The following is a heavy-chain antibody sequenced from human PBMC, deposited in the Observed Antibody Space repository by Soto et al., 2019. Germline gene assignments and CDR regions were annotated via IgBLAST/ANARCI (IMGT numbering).Heavy chain of an antibody. CDR1: GFTFSSYG. V-gene: IGHV3-30*18. D-gene: IGHD5-12*01. CDR3: AKAGGYSGYDHDAFDI. Sequence: PGGSLRLSCAASGFTFSSYGMHWVRQAPGKGLEWVAVISYDGSNKYYADSVKGRFTISRDNSKNTLYLQMNSLRAEDTAVYYCAKAGGYSGYDHDAFDIWGQGTMVTVSS. CDR2: ISYDGSNK. J-gene: IGHJ3*02.